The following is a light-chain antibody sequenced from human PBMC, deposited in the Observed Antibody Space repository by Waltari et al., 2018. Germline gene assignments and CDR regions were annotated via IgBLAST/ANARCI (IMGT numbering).Light chain of an antibody. Sequence: DVVMTQSPLSLSVTLGQTASISCRTRQSLVHSDGNTYLNWFHQRPGQSPRRLIYKISNRDYGVPDRFSGSGSGTDFTLKITRVEAEDVGVYYCMQAAHWPKTFGQGTKVEIK. V-gene: IGKV2-30*02. CDR2: KIS. CDR1: QSLVHSDGNTY. J-gene: IGKJ1*01. CDR3: MQAAHWPKT.